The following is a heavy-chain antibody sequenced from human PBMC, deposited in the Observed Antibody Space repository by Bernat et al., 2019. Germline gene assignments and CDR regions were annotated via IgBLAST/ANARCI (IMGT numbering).Heavy chain of an antibody. CDR3: ARDRRGTDSGGMDV. J-gene: IGHJ6*02. CDR1: GFTFSSYA. CDR2: IPYDGSNE. Sequence: QVQLVESGGGVVQPGRSLRLSCAASGFTFSSYAMHWVRQAPGKGLEWVAAIPYDGSNEYYVDFVKGRFTISRDNSKNTLYLQMNSLRAEDTAVYYCARDRRGTDSGGMDVWGQGTTVTVSS. D-gene: IGHD3-16*01. V-gene: IGHV3-30-3*01.